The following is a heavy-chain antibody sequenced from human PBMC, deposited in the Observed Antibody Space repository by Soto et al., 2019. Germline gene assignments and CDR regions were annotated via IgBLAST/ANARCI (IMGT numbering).Heavy chain of an antibody. CDR3: ARAGRDGYNWDY. CDR2: ISSSTGYI. V-gene: IGHV3-21*01. Sequence: EVQLVESGGGLVKPGGSLRLSCATSGFTFSSYSMNWVRQAPGKGLEWVSSISSSTGYIYYADSVKGRFTISRDNAKNSLYQQMNSRRAEDTAVYYCARAGRDGYNWDYWGQGTLVTVSS. J-gene: IGHJ4*02. CDR1: GFTFSSYS. D-gene: IGHD5-12*01.